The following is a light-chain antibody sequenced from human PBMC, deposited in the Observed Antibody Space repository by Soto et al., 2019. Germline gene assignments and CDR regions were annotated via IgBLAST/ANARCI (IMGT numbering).Light chain of an antibody. Sequence: QYVLTQPASVSGSPGQSITISCISTSIDISPYNYVSWYLHHPGQAPQLLIYDVHNRPSGISARFSGSKSGNTASLTISGLQPEDTALYYCCSYTRSGTLSFGGGTKLTVL. V-gene: IGLV2-14*01. CDR2: DVH. CDR3: CSYTRSGTLS. CDR1: SIDISPYNY. J-gene: IGLJ2*01.